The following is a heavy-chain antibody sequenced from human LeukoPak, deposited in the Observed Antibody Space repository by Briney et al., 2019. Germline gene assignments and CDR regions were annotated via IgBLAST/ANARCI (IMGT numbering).Heavy chain of an antibody. CDR3: ARDRVAVAGHQYFQH. Sequence: GGSLRLSCAASGFTFSSYAMHWVCQAPGKGLEWVAVISYDGSNKYYADSVKGRFTISRDNSKNTLYLQMNSLRAEDTAVYYCARDRVAVAGHQYFQHWGQGTLVTVSS. CDR1: GFTFSSYA. J-gene: IGHJ1*01. D-gene: IGHD6-19*01. CDR2: ISYDGSNK. V-gene: IGHV3-30*04.